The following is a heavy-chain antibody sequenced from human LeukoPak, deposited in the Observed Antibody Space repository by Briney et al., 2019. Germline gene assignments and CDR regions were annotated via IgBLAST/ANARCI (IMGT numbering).Heavy chain of an antibody. Sequence: PGGSLRLSCAASGFTFSSYWMHWVRQAPGKGLVWVSRINSDGSSTSYADSVKGRFTISRDNAKNTLYLQMNSLRAEDTAVYYCARGPDIVATISYYFDYWGQGTLVTVSS. V-gene: IGHV3-74*01. CDR3: ARGPDIVATISYYFDY. J-gene: IGHJ4*02. CDR2: INSDGSST. CDR1: GFTFSSYW. D-gene: IGHD5-12*01.